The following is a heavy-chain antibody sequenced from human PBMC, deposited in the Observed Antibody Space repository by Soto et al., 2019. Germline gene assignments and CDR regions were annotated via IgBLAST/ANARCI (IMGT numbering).Heavy chain of an antibody. V-gene: IGHV3-21*01. Sequence: PGGSLRLSCAASGITFSSYSMNWVRQAPGKGLEWDSSISSSSSYIYYADLLKGRFTISRDNAKNSLYLQMNSLRAEDTAVYYCARGHLRMDVWGQGTTVTFS. CDR2: ISSSSSYI. CDR3: ARGHLRMDV. CDR1: GITFSSYS. J-gene: IGHJ6*02.